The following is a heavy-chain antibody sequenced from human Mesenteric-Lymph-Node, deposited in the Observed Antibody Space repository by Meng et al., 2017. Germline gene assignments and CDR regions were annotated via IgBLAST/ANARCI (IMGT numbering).Heavy chain of an antibody. J-gene: IGHJ4*02. V-gene: IGHV3-30*04. D-gene: IGHD1-26*01. Sequence: GSLKISCAASGFTFSSYAMHWVRQAPGKGLEWVAVISYDGSNKYYADSVKGRFTISRDNSKNTLYLQMNSLRAEDTAVYYCAVQWELLSDYWGQGTLVTVSS. CDR3: AVQWELLSDY. CDR1: GFTFSSYA. CDR2: ISYDGSNK.